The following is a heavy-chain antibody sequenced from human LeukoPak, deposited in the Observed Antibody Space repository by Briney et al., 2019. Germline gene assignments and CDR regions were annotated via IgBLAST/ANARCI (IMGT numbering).Heavy chain of an antibody. V-gene: IGHV3-30*02. CDR1: GLTFSGSG. D-gene: IGHD3-10*01. CDR2: IQYDGRTK. J-gene: IGHJ4*02. CDR3: GKDRGFGQFLWGNDY. Sequence: GGSLRLSCVVSGLTFSGSGMHWVRQAPGKGLEWVTFIQYDGRTKYYTDSVKGRFIISRDNSKNTVYLQMNSLRNEDTAVYYCGKDRGFGQFLWGNDYWGQGTLVTVSS.